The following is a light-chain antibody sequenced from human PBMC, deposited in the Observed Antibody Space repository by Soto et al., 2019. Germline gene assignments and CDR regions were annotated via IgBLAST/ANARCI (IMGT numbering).Light chain of an antibody. CDR3: QHLNSYPFT. J-gene: IGKJ3*01. CDR2: AAS. Sequence: DIQLTQSPSFLSASVGDRVTITCRASQAISTYLARYQQKPGKAPKLLIYAASTLQSGVPSRFSGSGSGTEFTLTISSLQPEDFATYYCQHLNSYPFTFGPGTRVEIK. V-gene: IGKV1-9*01. CDR1: QAISTY.